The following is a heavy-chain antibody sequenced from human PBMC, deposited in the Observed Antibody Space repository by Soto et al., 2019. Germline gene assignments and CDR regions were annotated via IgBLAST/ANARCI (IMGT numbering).Heavy chain of an antibody. V-gene: IGHV4-34*01. CDR3: ARQDYYDSSGYYSNAFDI. CDR2: INHSGST. Sequence: PSETLSLTCAVYGGSFSGYYWSWIRQPPGKGLEWIGEINHSGSTNYNPSLKSRVTISVDTSKNQFSLKLSSVTAADTAVYYCARQDYYDSSGYYSNAFDIWGQGTMVTVSS. J-gene: IGHJ3*02. D-gene: IGHD3-22*01. CDR1: GGSFSGYY.